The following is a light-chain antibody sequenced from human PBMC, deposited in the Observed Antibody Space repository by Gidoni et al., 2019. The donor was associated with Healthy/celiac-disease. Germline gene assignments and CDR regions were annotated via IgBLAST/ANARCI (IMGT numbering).Light chain of an antibody. J-gene: IGLJ1*01. Sequence: QAALTQPASVSGSPGQSITISCTGTSSDVGGYNYVSWYQQHPGKAPKLMIYEVSNRPSGVSNRFSGSKSGNTASLTISGLQAEDEADYYCSSYTSSFYVFGTWTPVTVL. CDR2: EVS. CDR1: SSDVGGYNY. CDR3: SSYTSSFYV. V-gene: IGLV2-14*01.